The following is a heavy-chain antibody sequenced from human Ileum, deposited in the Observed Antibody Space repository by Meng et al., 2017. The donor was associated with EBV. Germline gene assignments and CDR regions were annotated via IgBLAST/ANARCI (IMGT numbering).Heavy chain of an antibody. Sequence: QVQLGQHGAEVKKPGASGKVPCKASGYTFTSYGISWVRQAPGQGLEWMGWFSVYNGNTIYAQKLQDRVTTTTDTSTSTAYMELRSLRSDDTAVYYCARGQNYYGSGSLIDYWGQGTLVTVSS. J-gene: IGHJ4*02. CDR2: FSVYNGNT. CDR1: GYTFTSYG. D-gene: IGHD3-10*01. V-gene: IGHV1-18*01. CDR3: ARGQNYYGSGSLIDY.